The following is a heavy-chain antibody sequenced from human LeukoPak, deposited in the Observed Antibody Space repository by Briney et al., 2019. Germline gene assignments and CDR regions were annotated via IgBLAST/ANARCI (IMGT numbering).Heavy chain of an antibody. CDR3: ARHPSTEGNPAYYGMDV. CDR2: IYYSGST. J-gene: IGHJ6*02. D-gene: IGHD2-8*02. Sequence: TSETLSLTCTVSGGSISSYYWCWIRQPPGKGLEWIGYIYYSGSTNYNPSLKSRVTISVDTSKNQFSLKLSSLTAADTAVYYCARHPSTEGNPAYYGMDVWGQGTTVTVSS. V-gene: IGHV4-59*08. CDR1: GGSISSYY.